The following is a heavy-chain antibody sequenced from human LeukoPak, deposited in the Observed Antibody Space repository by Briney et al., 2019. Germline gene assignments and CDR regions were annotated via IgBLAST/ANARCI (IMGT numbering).Heavy chain of an antibody. Sequence: QPGGTLRLSCAASEFTFSSHGMNWVRHAPGKGLEWVSGRSGIGGRTYYADSVKGRFTVTRDNSRNTLDLQMNSLRAEGTGVYYCAKDDAWGRFSHWGQGTLVTVSS. V-gene: IGHV3-23*01. CDR3: AKDDAWGRFSH. CDR2: RSGIGGRT. D-gene: IGHD3-16*01. CDR1: EFTFSSHG. J-gene: IGHJ1*01.